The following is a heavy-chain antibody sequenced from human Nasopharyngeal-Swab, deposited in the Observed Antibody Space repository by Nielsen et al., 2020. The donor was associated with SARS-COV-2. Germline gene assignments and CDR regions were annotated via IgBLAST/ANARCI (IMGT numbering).Heavy chain of an antibody. J-gene: IGHJ6*03. D-gene: IGHD2-8*01. CDR3: ARVLYNYYYYYYMDV. V-gene: IGHV4-39*01. CDR2: IYYSGST. Sequence: RQAPGKGLEWIGSIYYSGSTYYNPSLKSRVTISVDTSKNQFSLKLSSVTAADTAVYYCARVLYNYYYYYYMDVWGKGTTVTVSS.